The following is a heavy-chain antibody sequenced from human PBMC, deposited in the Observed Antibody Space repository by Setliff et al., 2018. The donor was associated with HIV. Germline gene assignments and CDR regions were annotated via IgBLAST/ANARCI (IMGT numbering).Heavy chain of an antibody. Sequence: ASVKVSCKASGYTFISYAVYWVRQAPGQGLEWVGWINPNNGNTKYAQKLQGRVTMTTETSTSTAYMELRSLRTDDTAVYYCARHDGLRSVHGAFDIWGQGTMVTVSS. D-gene: IGHD4-17*01. CDR3: ARHDGLRSVHGAFDI. V-gene: IGHV1-18*01. CDR2: INPNNGNT. J-gene: IGHJ3*02. CDR1: GYTFISYA.